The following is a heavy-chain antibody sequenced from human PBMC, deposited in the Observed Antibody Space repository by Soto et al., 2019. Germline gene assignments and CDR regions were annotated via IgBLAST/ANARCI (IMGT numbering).Heavy chain of an antibody. CDR3: AKDYIRYSSSSPYYYDY. CDR1: GFTFSNYA. V-gene: IGHV3-23*01. J-gene: IGHJ4*02. CDR2: ISGSGGST. Sequence: EVQLLESGGGLVQPGGSLRLSCAASGFTFSNYAMNWVRQAPGKWLEWVSPISGSGGSTYYAESLKGWFTISRDNSKDTLHLQVTSLRAEETAVYYCAKDYIRYSSSSPYYYDYWGQATLVSVSS. D-gene: IGHD6-6*01.